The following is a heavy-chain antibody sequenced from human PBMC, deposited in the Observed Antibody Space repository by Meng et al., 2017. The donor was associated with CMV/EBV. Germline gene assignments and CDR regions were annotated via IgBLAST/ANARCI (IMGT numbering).Heavy chain of an antibody. CDR3: ARVSPRIAVAGFYYYGMDV. Sequence: SETLSLTCTVSGGSISSSSYYWGWIRQPPGKGLEWIGSIYYSGSTYYNPSLKSRVTISVDTSKNQFSLKLSSVTAADTAVYYCARVSPRIAVAGFYYYGMDVWGQGTTVTVSS. CDR2: IYYSGST. D-gene: IGHD6-19*01. CDR1: GGSISSSSYY. J-gene: IGHJ6*02. V-gene: IGHV4-39*07.